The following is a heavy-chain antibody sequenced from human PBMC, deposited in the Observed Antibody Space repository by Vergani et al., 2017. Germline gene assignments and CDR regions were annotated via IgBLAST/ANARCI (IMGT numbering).Heavy chain of an antibody. CDR3: ERVRRDIVVVVAATDAFDI. CDR1: GGTFSSYA. Sequence: QVQLVQSGAEVKKPGSSVKVSCKASGGTFSSYAISWVRQATGQGLEWMGWMNPNSGNTGYAQKVQGRVTMTRNTSISTAYMELSSLRSEDTAVYYGERVRRDIVVVVAATDAFDIWGQGTMVTVSS. D-gene: IGHD2-15*01. CDR2: MNPNSGNT. V-gene: IGHV1-8*02. J-gene: IGHJ3*02.